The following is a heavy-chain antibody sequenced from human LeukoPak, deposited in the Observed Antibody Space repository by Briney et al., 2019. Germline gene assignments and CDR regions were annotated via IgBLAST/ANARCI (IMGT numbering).Heavy chain of an antibody. D-gene: IGHD6-13*01. CDR2: ISGGST. Sequence: GGSLRLSCAASGFTVSSNEMSWVRQAPGKGLEWVSSISGGSTYYADSRKGRFTISRDNSKNTLYLQMNSLRAEDTAVYYCARVLAAAGARGFDAFDIWGQGTMVTVSS. CDR1: GFTVSSNE. CDR3: ARVLAAAGARGFDAFDI. J-gene: IGHJ3*02. V-gene: IGHV3-38-3*01.